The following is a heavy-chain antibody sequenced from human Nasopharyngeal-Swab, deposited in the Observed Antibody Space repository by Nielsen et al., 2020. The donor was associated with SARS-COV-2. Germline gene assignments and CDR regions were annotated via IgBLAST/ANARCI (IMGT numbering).Heavy chain of an antibody. CDR1: GFIFSASS. CDR2: IGDKDHNYAT. J-gene: IGHJ4*02. Sequence: GESLKISCSASGFIFSASSIHWVRQASGKGLEWVGRIGDKDHNYATTYGASVQGRFTISRDDSKNTAFLQMDSLKTEDTALYYCTTDFYFDYWGQGTLVTVSS. V-gene: IGHV3-73*01. CDR3: TTDFYFDY.